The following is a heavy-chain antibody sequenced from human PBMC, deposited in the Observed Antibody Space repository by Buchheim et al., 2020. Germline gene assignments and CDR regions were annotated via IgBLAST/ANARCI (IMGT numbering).Heavy chain of an antibody. Sequence: QVQLQESGPGLVKPSQTLSLTCTFSGGSISSGDYYWSWIRQPPGKGLEWIGYIYYSGSTYYNPALKSRLTISVDTSKNQFSLKLRSVTAADTAVYYCARALGSGYYYPWYLDLWGRGTL. CDR2: IYYSGST. CDR1: GGSISSGDYY. CDR3: ARALGSGYYYPWYLDL. J-gene: IGHJ2*01. V-gene: IGHV4-30-4*01. D-gene: IGHD3-22*01.